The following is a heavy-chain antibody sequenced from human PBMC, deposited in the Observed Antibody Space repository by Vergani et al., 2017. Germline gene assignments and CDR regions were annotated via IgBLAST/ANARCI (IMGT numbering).Heavy chain of an antibody. CDR2: IISKAYGGTT. D-gene: IGHD2-8*02. J-gene: IGHJ4*02. Sequence: EVQLVESGGGLVQPGRSLRLSCTASGFTFGDYAMSWFRQAPGKGLEWVGFIISKAYGGTTEYAASVKGRFTISRDDSKSIAYLQMNSLKTEDKAVYYRSWHPFGWFIPYFGYWGQGTLVTVSS. V-gene: IGHV3-49*03. CDR1: GFTFGDYA. CDR3: SWHPFGWFIPYFGY.